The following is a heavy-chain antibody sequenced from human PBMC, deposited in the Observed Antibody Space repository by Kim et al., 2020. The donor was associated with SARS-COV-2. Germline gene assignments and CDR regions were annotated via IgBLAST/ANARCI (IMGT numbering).Heavy chain of an antibody. V-gene: IGHV5-51*01. J-gene: IGHJ4*02. CDR1: GYTFNTYW. CDR2: ISPDDSDT. Sequence: GESLKISCKGSGYTFNTYWIGWVRQMPGRGLEWMGVISPDDSDTTYSPSFQGQVTISGDKYISIAYLQWDSLKASDTAMYYCVSEVDATHSFIWGQGTLVTVSS. CDR3: VSEVDATHSFI. D-gene: IGHD1-26*01.